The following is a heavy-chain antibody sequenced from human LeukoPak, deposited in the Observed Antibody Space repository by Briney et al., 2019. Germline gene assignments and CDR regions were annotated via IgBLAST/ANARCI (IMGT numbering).Heavy chain of an antibody. J-gene: IGHJ4*01. D-gene: IGHD4-11*01. V-gene: IGHV3-33*01. Sequence: HPGRSLRLSCAASGFIFSHYGMHWVRQAPGKGLEWVAVIWSDGSNRFYAGSVKGRFTISRDNSQNTVFLQMNSLRVGDTAMYYCARDAQRGFDYSNSLEYWGHGTLVTVSS. CDR3: ARDAQRGFDYSNSLEY. CDR2: IWSDGSNR. CDR1: GFIFSHYG.